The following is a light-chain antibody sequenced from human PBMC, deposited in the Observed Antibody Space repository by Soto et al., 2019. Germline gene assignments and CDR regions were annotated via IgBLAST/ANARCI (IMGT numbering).Light chain of an antibody. CDR1: QSIKKS. J-gene: IGKJ1*01. CDR2: AVS. Sequence: DVQMTQSPSSLSASVGDRVTITCLASQSIKKSLNWYQQKPGKAPKLLVFAVSNLQSGVPSRFSGSGSGTDFTLTISSLQAEDFATYYCQQNYITPPWTFGPGTKVDIK. CDR3: QQNYITPPWT. V-gene: IGKV1-39*01.